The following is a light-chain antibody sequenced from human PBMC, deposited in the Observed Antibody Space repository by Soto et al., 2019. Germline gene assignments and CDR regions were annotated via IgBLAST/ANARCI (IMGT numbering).Light chain of an antibody. Sequence: EIVLKQSPGTLSLSPGERATLSCRASQSVSNNYLAWYQQKPGQAPRLLIYGASNRATGIPDRFSGSGSGTEFTLTISSLQPDDFATYYCQHYNSYSEAFGQGTKVDI. CDR2: GAS. CDR3: QHYNSYSEA. J-gene: IGKJ1*01. CDR1: QSVSNNY. V-gene: IGKV3-20*01.